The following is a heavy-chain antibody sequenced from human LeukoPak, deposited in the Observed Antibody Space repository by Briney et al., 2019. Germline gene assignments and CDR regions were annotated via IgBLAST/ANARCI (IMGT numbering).Heavy chain of an antibody. CDR3: ARATDYYGSGSYLPLYYFYGMDV. CDR1: GFTFSRHA. J-gene: IGHJ6*04. CDR2: ISYDGSDE. D-gene: IGHD3-10*01. V-gene: IGHV3-30*04. Sequence: GGSLRLSCAASGFTFSRHAMHWVRQSPGKGLEWVAIISYDGSDEYIADSVKGRFSIPRDNSRNTLDLQMNSLTTEDTALYYCARATDYYGSGSYLPLYYFYGMDVWGKGTAVIVSS.